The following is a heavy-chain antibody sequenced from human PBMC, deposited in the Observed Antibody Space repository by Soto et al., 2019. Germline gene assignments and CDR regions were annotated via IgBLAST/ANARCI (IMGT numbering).Heavy chain of an antibody. CDR3: ARVPGYFDWLSYAVVASWFDP. J-gene: IGHJ5*02. CDR1: GGTFSCYA. CDR2: IIPIFGTA. D-gene: IGHD3-9*01. Sequence: SVKVSCKASGGTFSCYAISWVRQAPGQGLEWMGGIIPIFGTANYAQKFQGRVTITADESTSTAYMELSSLRSEDTAVYYCARVPGYFDWLSYAVVASWFDPWGQGTLVTVSS. V-gene: IGHV1-69*13.